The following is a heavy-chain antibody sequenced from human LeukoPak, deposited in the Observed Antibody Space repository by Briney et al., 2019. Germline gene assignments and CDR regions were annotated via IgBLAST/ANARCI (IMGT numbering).Heavy chain of an antibody. D-gene: IGHD3-22*01. CDR1: GFTFSDHH. J-gene: IGHJ5*02. CDR2: TRNKANSYTT. V-gene: IGHV3-72*01. CDR3: ARVVTRITMIVDSWFDP. Sequence: PGGSLRLSCAASGFTFSDHHMDWVRQAPGKGLEWVGRTRNKANSYTTEYAASVKGRFTISRDDSKNSLYLQMNSLKTEDTAVYYCARVVTRITMIVDSWFDPWGQGTLVTVSS.